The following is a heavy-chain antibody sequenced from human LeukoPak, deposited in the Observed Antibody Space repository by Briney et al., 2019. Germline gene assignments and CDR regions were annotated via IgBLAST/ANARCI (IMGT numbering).Heavy chain of an antibody. CDR1: GITVGNNY. Sequence: SGGSLRLSCAASGITVGNNYFSWVRQAPGKGLEWVAPIYSVGSTVYADSVKGRFTISRDSSRNTLFLQMNSLRPEDTAVYHCTRNRPETPLGYWGQGTLVTVSS. CDR2: IYSVGST. J-gene: IGHJ4*02. D-gene: IGHD1-14*01. V-gene: IGHV3-53*01. CDR3: TRNRPETPLGY.